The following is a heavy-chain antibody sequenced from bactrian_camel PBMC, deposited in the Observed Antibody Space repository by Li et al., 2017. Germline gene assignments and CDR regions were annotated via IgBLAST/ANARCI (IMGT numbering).Heavy chain of an antibody. Sequence: HVQLVESGGTSVQAGGSLRLSCAALGNAGSSYCMGWFRQAPGQEREWVSTLKWDGTDTWYADLVKGRFTISRDNGKNTAYLQLNNLQSEDTAVYFCAARACGNNVYPPGGTWISTAGSWGQGTQVTVS. V-gene: IGHV3S6*01. CDR3: AARACGNNVYPPGGTWISTAGS. CDR1: GNAGSSYC. J-gene: IGHJ6*01. D-gene: IGHD7*01. CDR2: LKWDGTDT.